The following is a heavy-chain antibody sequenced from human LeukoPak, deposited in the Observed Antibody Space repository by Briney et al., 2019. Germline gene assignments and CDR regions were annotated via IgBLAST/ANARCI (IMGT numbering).Heavy chain of an antibody. CDR3: TRGAATGLY. Sequence: GGSLRLSCAASGFTFSSYWMSWVRQAPGKGLEWVDVDSVKGRFTFSRDNAKNSLYLQMNSLKTEDTAVYYCTRGAATGLYWGQGTLVTVSS. J-gene: IGHJ4*02. CDR1: GFTFSSYW. V-gene: IGHV3-7*03. D-gene: IGHD2-15*01.